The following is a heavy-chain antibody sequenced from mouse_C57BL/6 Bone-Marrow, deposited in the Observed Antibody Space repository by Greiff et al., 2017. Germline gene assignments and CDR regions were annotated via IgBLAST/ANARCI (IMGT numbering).Heavy chain of an antibody. J-gene: IGHJ3*01. CDR2: ISSGGSYT. Sequence: EVKLVESGGDLVKPGGSLKLSCAASGFTFSSYGMSWVRQTPDKRLEWVATISSGGSYTYYPDSVKGRFTISRANAKNTLYLQMSSLKSEDTAMYYCARPLGAWFAYWGQGTLVTVSA. V-gene: IGHV5-6*01. CDR1: GFTFSSYG. CDR3: ARPLGAWFAY.